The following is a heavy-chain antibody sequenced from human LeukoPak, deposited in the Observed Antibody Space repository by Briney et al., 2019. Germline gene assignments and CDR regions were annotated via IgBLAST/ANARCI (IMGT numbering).Heavy chain of an antibody. CDR1: GFTFSNYN. V-gene: IGHV3-48*01. J-gene: IGHJ4*02. Sequence: GGSLRLSCAASGFTFSNYNMNWVRQAPGKELEWLSYITSGSSTIHYADSVKGRFTIPRDNAKNSLYLQMNSLRAEDTAVYYCARTILLGGYTGFDYWGQGTLVTVSS. D-gene: IGHD3-16*01. CDR2: ITSGSSTI. CDR3: ARTILLGGYTGFDY.